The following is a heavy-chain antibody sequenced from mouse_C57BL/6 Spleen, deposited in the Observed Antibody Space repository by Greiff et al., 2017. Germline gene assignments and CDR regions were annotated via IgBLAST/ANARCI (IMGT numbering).Heavy chain of an antibody. V-gene: IGHV2-9*01. CDR2: IWGGGGK. Sequence: VLLVQSGPGLVAPSQSLSITCTVSGFSLTSYGVHWVRQPPGKGLEWLGVIWGGGGKNYNSALMSRLSISKDNSKSHSCLKMNSLQTDDTAMYYCAKHDYDAMDYWGQGTSVTVSS. CDR3: AKHDYDAMDY. CDR1: GFSLTSYG. J-gene: IGHJ4*01.